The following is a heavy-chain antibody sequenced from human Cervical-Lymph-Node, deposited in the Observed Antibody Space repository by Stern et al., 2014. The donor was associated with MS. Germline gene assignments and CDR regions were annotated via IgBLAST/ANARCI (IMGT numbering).Heavy chain of an antibody. V-gene: IGHV3-30*03. D-gene: IGHD5-24*01. CDR2: ISYDGSKK. Sequence: VQLVESGGGVVQPGRSLRLSCAASGFTFSSYGMYWVRQVPGKGLEWVAIISYDGSKKYYADSVKGRFTISRDNSKNTLYLQMNSLKTDDTAVYYCILATIIRDYWGQGTRVTVSS. CDR3: ILATIIRDY. CDR1: GFTFSSYG. J-gene: IGHJ4*02.